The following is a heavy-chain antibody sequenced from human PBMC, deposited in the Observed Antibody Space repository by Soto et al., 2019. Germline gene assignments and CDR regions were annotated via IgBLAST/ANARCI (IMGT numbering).Heavy chain of an antibody. D-gene: IGHD3-9*01. CDR1: GDSFPGNTAG. CDR3: ARCGRYDILTGYYRRNWFDP. V-gene: IGHV6-1*01. Sequence: SQTLSLTCVISGDSFPGNTAGWNWIRQSPSRGLEWLGRTYYRSKWYYDYAGSVKGRMTINTDTSRNQFSLKLSSVTAADTAVYYCARCGRYDILTGYYRRNWFDPWGQGTLVTVSS. J-gene: IGHJ5*02. CDR2: TYYRSKWYY.